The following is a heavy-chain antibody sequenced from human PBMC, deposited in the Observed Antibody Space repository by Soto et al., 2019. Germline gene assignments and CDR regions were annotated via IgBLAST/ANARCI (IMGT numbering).Heavy chain of an antibody. CDR2: IKQDGSEK. V-gene: IGHV3-7*01. J-gene: IGHJ5*02. CDR3: ARRRHDYGASRPFDP. Sequence: PGGSLRLSCVVSGFTFSNYWMSWVRQAPGKGLEWVADIKQDGSEKYYVDSVKGRFTISRDNAKNSLYLQMNSLRAEDTAVYYCARRRHDYGASRPFDPWGHGTLVTVSS. CDR1: GFTFSNYW. D-gene: IGHD4-17*01.